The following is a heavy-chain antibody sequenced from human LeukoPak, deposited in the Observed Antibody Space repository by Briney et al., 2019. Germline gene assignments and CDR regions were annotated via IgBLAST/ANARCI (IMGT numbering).Heavy chain of an antibody. CDR3: ARWGDGDITPLDH. CDR2: IYYSGRT. CDR1: GGSISSDY. D-gene: IGHD2-15*01. J-gene: IGHJ4*02. Sequence: SETLSLTCTVSGGSISSDYWSWIRQPPGKGLEWIGHIYYSGRTNYDPSLKSRVTISVDTSKNQFSLKLSSVTAADTAVYYCARWGDGDITPLDHWGQGTLVTVSS. V-gene: IGHV4-59*08.